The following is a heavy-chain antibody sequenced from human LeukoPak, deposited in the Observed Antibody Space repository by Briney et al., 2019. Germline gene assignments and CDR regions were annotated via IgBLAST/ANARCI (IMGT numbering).Heavy chain of an antibody. CDR2: IRASGGST. Sequence: PGGSLRLSCAASGFTFSSHVMSWVRQAPRKGLEWVSYIRASGGSTYYADSVKGRFTISRDNSKNTLYLQMNSRRAEDTAVYYCAKVLGVVNDAFDFWGEGTMVTVSS. V-gene: IGHV3-23*01. CDR3: AKVLGVVNDAFDF. J-gene: IGHJ3*01. D-gene: IGHD3-22*01. CDR1: GFTFSSHV.